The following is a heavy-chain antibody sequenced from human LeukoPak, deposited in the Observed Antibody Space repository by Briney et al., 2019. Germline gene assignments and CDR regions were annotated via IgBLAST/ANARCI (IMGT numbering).Heavy chain of an antibody. CDR3: ARDYLGSGWYNYYYYYYYMDV. J-gene: IGHJ6*03. V-gene: IGHV3-7*01. CDR2: IKQNGSEK. D-gene: IGHD6-19*01. Sequence: PGGSLRLSCAASGFTFSSYWMSWVRQAPGKGLEWVANIKQNGSEKYYVDSVKGRFTISRDNAKNSLYLQMSSLRAEDTAVYYCARDYLGSGWYNYYYYYYYMDVWGKGTTVTVSS. CDR1: GFTFSSYW.